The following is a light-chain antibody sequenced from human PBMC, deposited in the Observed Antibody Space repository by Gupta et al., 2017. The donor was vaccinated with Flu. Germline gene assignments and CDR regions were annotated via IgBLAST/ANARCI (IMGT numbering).Light chain of an antibody. CDR1: QSVSSY. V-gene: IGKV3-11*01. CDR2: DAS. CDR3: QQRTNWRIT. Sequence: EVVLTQSPATLSLSPGERAALSCRASQSVSSYLAWYQQKPGQAPRLLIYDASNRATGIPARFSGGGSGTDFTLTISSLEPEDSAVYFCQQRTNWRITFGGGTRLQIK. J-gene: IGKJ4*01.